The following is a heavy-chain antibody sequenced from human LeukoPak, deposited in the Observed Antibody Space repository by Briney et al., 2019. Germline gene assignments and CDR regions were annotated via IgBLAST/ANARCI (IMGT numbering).Heavy chain of an antibody. V-gene: IGHV3-23*01. J-gene: IGHJ6*02. CDR3: AKLTSASGAYGVDV. CDR2: ISGSGGSK. CDR1: GFTFSSYA. D-gene: IGHD3-10*01. Sequence: PGGSLRLSCAASGFTFSSYAMNWVRQAPGKGLEWVSTISGSGGSKHYADSVEGRFTISRDNSKNTVYLQMNSLRAEDTAIYYCAKLTSASGAYGVDVWGQGNTVTVSS.